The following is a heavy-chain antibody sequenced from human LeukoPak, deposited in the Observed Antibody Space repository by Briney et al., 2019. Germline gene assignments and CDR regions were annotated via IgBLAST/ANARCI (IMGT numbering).Heavy chain of an antibody. CDR2: INPNSGGT. J-gene: IGHJ5*02. CDR1: GYTFTGYY. D-gene: IGHD3-9*01. V-gene: IGHV1-2*02. Sequence: GASVTVSCTASGYTFTGYYMHWVRQAPGQGLEWMGWINPNSGGTNYAQKFQGRVTMTRDTSISTAYMELSRLRSDDTAVYYCARDWGLYFDWLFGKFDPWGQGTLVTVSS. CDR3: ARDWGLYFDWLFGKFDP.